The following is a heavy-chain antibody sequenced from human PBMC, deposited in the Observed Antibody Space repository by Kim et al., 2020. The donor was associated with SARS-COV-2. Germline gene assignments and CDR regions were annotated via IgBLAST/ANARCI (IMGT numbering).Heavy chain of an antibody. V-gene: IGHV4-59*02. Sequence: SETLSLTCTVSGASVRSNYWTWIRQPPGKALEWIGYIYYRGSTNYNPSLKSRVTISLDTSKNRFSLKLTSVTAADTAIYYCAKEESDYGALNCFDPWGQG. CDR1: GASVRSNY. CDR2: IYYRGST. J-gene: IGHJ5*02. CDR3: AKEESDYGALNCFDP. D-gene: IGHD4-17*01.